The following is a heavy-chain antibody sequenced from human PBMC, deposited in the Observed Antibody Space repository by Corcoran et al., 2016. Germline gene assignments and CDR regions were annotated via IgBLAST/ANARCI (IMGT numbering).Heavy chain of an antibody. J-gene: IGHJ4*02. Sequence: HVQLMESGPGLVKPSETLSLTCTVSGYSINKAYYWGWIRQPPGKGLEWIGSGYHAGTTNYNPSLKSRVTISLDTSKNQFSQKLTPVTAADTAVYYCARDVGANTLDYWGQGTLVTVSS. CDR3: ARDVGANTLDY. CDR2: GYHAGTT. V-gene: IGHV4-38-2*02. D-gene: IGHD1-26*01. CDR1: GYSINKAYY.